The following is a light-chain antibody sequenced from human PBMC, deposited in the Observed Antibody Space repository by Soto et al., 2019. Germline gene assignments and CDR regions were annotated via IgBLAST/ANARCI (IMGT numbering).Light chain of an antibody. J-gene: IGLJ2*01. CDR3: SSYTSSSIYVV. V-gene: IGLV2-14*01. CDR2: DVS. CDR1: SSDVGGYNY. Sequence: QSALTQPASVSGSPGQSITISCTGTSSDVGGYNYVSWYQQHPGKAPKLMIYDVSNRPSGVSNRFSGSKSGNTASLTISGLQAVDEADYYCSSYTSSSIYVVFGGGTKVTVL.